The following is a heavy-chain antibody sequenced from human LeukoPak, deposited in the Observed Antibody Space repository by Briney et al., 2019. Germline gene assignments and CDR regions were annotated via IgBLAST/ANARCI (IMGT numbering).Heavy chain of an antibody. CDR3: ARDRETRGFDY. J-gene: IGHJ4*02. Sequence: SETLSLTCAVSGYSISSGYYWGWIRQPPGKGLEWIGSIYHSGSTYYNPSLKRRVTISVDTSKNQFSLKLSSVTAADTAVYYCARDRETRGFDYWGQGTLVTVSS. CDR1: GYSISSGYY. D-gene: IGHD5-24*01. CDR2: IYHSGST. V-gene: IGHV4-38-2*02.